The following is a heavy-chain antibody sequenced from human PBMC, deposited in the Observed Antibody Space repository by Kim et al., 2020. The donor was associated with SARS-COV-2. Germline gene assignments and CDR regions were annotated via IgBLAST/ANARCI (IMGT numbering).Heavy chain of an antibody. CDR3: ARDGQDALADLEWLLYDWFDP. CDR2: ISSSGSTI. V-gene: IGHV3-11*01. Sequence: GGSLRLSCAASGFTFSDYYMSWIRQAPGKGLEWVSYISSSGSTIYYADSVKGRFTISRDNAKNSLYLQMNSLRAEDTAVYYCARDGQDALADLEWLLYDWFDPWGQGTLVTVSS. J-gene: IGHJ5*02. CDR1: GFTFSDYY. D-gene: IGHD3-3*01.